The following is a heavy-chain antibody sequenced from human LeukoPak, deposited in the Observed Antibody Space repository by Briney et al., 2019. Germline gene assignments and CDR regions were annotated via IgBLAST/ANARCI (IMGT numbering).Heavy chain of an antibody. CDR1: GGSISSSSYY. Sequence: PSETLSLTCTVSGGSISSSSYYWGWIRQPPGKGLEWIGSIYYSGSTYYNPSLKSRVTISVDTSKNQFSLKLSSVTAADTAVYYCARDRYPRIAARPVELATGLLPYYYYYMDVWGKGTTVTVSS. D-gene: IGHD6-6*01. CDR3: ARDRYPRIAARPVELATGLLPYYYYYMDV. J-gene: IGHJ6*03. V-gene: IGHV4-39*07. CDR2: IYYSGST.